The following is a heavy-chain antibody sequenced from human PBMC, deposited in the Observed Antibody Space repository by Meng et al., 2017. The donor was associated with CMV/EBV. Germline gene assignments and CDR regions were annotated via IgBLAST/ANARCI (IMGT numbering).Heavy chain of an antibody. V-gene: IGHV3-23*01. Sequence: GESLKISCAASGFTFSSYAMSGVRQAPGKGLELVSAISGSGGSTYYADSVKGRFTISRDNSKNKLYLQMNSLRAEGTAVYYCAKELGRGSGGFSWFDPWGQGTLVTVSS. CDR2: ISGSGGST. J-gene: IGHJ5*02. D-gene: IGHD2-8*02. CDR3: AKELGRGSGGFSWFDP. CDR1: GFTFSSYA.